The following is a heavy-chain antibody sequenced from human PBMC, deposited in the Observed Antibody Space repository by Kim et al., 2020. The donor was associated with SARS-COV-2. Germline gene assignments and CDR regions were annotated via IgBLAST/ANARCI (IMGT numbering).Heavy chain of an antibody. D-gene: IGHD2-15*01. CDR3: AKVGCSGGSCYS. V-gene: IGHV3-30*18. CDR1: GFTFSSYG. Sequence: GGSLRLSCAASGFTFSSYGMHWVRQAPGKGLEWVAVISYDGSNKYYADSVKGRFTISRDNSKNTLYLQMNSLRAEDTAVYYCAKVGCSGGSCYSWGQGTLVTVSS. CDR2: ISYDGSNK. J-gene: IGHJ4*02.